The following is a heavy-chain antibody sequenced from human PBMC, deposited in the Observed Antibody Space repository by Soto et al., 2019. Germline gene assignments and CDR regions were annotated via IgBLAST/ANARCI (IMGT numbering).Heavy chain of an antibody. Sequence: ASVKVSCKASGYTFTGYYMHWVRQAPGQGPEWMGWINPNSGGTNYAQKFQGWVTMTRDTSISTAYMELSRLRSDDTAVYYCARGGPYNSSSFAEYFQHWGQGTLVTVSS. V-gene: IGHV1-2*04. CDR2: INPNSGGT. J-gene: IGHJ1*01. CDR3: ARGGPYNSSSFAEYFQH. CDR1: GYTFTGYY. D-gene: IGHD6-13*01.